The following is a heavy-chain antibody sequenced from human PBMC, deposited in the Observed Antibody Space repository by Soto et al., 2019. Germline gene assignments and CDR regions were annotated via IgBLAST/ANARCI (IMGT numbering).Heavy chain of an antibody. CDR2: INPNSGGT. CDR1: GYTFTGYY. V-gene: IGHV1-2*02. D-gene: IGHD3-22*01. J-gene: IGHJ4*02. CDR3: ARDYYDSSGYQN. Sequence: ASVKVSCKASGYTFTGYYMHWVRQAPGQGLEWMGWINPNSGGTNYAQKFQGRVTVTRDTSISTAYMELSRLRSDDTAVYYCARDYYDSSGYQNWGQGTLVTVSS.